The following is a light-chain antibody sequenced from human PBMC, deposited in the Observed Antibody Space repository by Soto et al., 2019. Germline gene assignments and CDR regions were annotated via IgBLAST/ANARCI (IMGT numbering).Light chain of an antibody. Sequence: EIVMTQSPATLSVSPGERATLSCRASQSVSSNLAWYQQTPGQAPRLLIYGASSRATGIPDRFSGSGSGTDFTLTISRLEPEDFAVYYCQQYGSSPPWTFGQGTKVEIK. CDR3: QQYGSSPPWT. CDR2: GAS. J-gene: IGKJ1*01. V-gene: IGKV3-20*01. CDR1: QSVSSN.